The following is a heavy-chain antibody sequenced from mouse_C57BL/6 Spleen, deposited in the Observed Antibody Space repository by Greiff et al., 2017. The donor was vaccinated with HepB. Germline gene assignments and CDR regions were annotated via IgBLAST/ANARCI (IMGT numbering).Heavy chain of an antibody. CDR2: IYPSDSET. V-gene: IGHV1-61*01. Sequence: QVQLQQPGAELVRPGSSVKLSCKASGYTFTSYWMDWVKQSPGQGLEWIGNIYPSDSETHYNQKFKDKATLTVDKSSSTAYMQLSSLTSEDSAVYYCAREGYYGGFAYWGQGTLVTVSA. CDR3: AREGYYGGFAY. D-gene: IGHD1-1*01. J-gene: IGHJ3*01. CDR1: GYTFTSYW.